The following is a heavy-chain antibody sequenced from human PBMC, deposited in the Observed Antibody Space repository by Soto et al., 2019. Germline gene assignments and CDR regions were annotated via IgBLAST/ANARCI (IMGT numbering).Heavy chain of an antibody. CDR2: IIPIFGTA. CDR3: SRGWGLMVGPADYYYGMDA. CDR1: GGTFSGYA. Sequence: SVKVSCKASGGTFSGYAISWVRQAPGQRLEWMGGIIPIFGTANYAQQFQGRVTITADESTSKAYMDLSSRRSEDTGVYYCSRGWGLMVGPADYYYGMDAWGQGTTVTVSS. J-gene: IGHJ6*02. V-gene: IGHV1-69*13. D-gene: IGHD2-2*01.